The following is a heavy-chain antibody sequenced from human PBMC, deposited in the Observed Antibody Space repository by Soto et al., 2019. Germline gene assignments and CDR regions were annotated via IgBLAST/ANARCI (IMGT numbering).Heavy chain of an antibody. Sequence: QLQLLESGSGLVKPSQTLSLTCAVYGGSISSGGYSWGWIRQPPGKGLEWIGYIYHIVSTYYNPSLKSRVTISVDRSKNQFSLRLSSVTAADTAVYYCARVPDYWGQGTLVTVSS. CDR2: IYHIVST. J-gene: IGHJ4*02. V-gene: IGHV4-30-2*01. CDR1: GGSISSGGYS. CDR3: ARVPDY.